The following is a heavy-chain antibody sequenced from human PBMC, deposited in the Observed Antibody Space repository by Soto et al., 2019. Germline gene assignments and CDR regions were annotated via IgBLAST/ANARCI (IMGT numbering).Heavy chain of an antibody. CDR3: TRHVVTYYYDSSGYYLAFDI. CDR1: GFTFSGSA. D-gene: IGHD3-22*01. J-gene: IGHJ3*02. CDR2: IRSKANSYAT. Sequence: EVQLVESRGGLVQPGGSLKLSCAASGFTFSGSAMHWVRQASGKGLEWVGRIRSKANSYATAYAASVKGRFTISRDDSKNTAYLQMNSLKTEDTAVYYCTRHVVTYYYDSSGYYLAFDIWGQGTMVTVSS. V-gene: IGHV3-73*02.